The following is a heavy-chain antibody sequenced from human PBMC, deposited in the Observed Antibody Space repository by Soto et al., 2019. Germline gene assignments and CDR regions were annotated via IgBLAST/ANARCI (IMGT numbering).Heavy chain of an antibody. CDR1: GGSLSKYY. CDR3: ARARIAVADTADFDC. Sequence: SETLSLTCSVSGGSLSKYYWSWIRQPAGKGLEWIGRISTSGHVVSKVSLRSRLTMSVDMSKNQFSLKLTSVTAADTAMYFCARARIAVADTADFDCWGQGTLVTVSS. V-gene: IGHV4-4*07. CDR2: ISTSGHV. J-gene: IGHJ4*02. D-gene: IGHD6-19*01.